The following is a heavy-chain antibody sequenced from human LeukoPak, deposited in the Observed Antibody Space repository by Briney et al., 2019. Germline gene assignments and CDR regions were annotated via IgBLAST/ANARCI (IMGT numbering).Heavy chain of an antibody. J-gene: IGHJ3*02. CDR2: IKSKTDGGTT. D-gene: IGHD3-22*01. Sequence: GGSLRLSCAASGFTFSNAWMSWVRQAPGKGLEWVGRIKSKTDGGTTDYAAPVKGRFTISRDDSKNTLYLQMNSLKTEDTAVYYCARGDSSGYYQEADASDIWGQGTMVTVSS. CDR3: ARGDSSGYYQEADASDI. CDR1: GFTFSNAW. V-gene: IGHV3-15*01.